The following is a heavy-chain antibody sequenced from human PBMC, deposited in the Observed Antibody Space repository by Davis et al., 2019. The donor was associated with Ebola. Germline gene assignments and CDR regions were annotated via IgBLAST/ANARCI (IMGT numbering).Heavy chain of an antibody. D-gene: IGHD2-2*01. CDR2: ISAYNGNT. J-gene: IGHJ6*02. V-gene: IGHV1-18*01. CDR3: ARDHLIVVVPAALRMDV. CDR1: GYTFTSYG. Sequence: ASVKVSCKASGYTFTSYGISWVRQAPGQGLEWMGWISAYNGNTNYAQKLQGRVTMTTDTSTSTAYMELRSLRSDDTAVYYCARDHLIVVVPAALRMDVWGQGTTVTVSS.